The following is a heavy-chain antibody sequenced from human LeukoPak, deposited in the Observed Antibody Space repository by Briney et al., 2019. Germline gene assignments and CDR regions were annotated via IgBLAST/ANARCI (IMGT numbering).Heavy chain of an antibody. CDR3: AREGRSFNYYDSSGTFDY. D-gene: IGHD3-22*01. V-gene: IGHV4-30-2*01. CDR2: IYHSGST. J-gene: IGHJ4*02. CDR1: GGSISSGDYY. Sequence: PSETLSLTCTVSGGSISSGDYYWSWIRQPPGKGLEWIGYIYHSGSTYYNPSLKSRVTISVDRSKNQFSLKLSSVTAADTAVYYCAREGRSFNYYDSSGTFDYWGQGTLVTVSS.